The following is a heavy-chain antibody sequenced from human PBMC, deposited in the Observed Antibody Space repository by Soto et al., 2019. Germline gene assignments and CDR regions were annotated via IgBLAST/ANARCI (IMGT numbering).Heavy chain of an antibody. CDR1: GYSFTSYW. J-gene: IGHJ5*02. D-gene: IGHD2-2*01. CDR3: ARANLGYCSSTSCPNWFDP. V-gene: IGHV5-51*01. CDR2: IYPGDSDT. Sequence: GESLKISCKGSGYSFTSYWIGWVRQMPGKGLEWMGIIYPGDSDTRYSPSFQGQVTISADKSISTAYLQWSSLKASDTAMYYCARANLGYCSSTSCPNWFDPWGQGTLVTVSS.